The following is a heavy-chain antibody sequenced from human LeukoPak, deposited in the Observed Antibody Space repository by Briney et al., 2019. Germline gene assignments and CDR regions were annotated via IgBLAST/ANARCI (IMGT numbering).Heavy chain of an antibody. V-gene: IGHV4-28*01. D-gene: IGHD6-13*01. CDR3: AVVRGFGSSWEGHFDY. CDR1: GYSISSSNW. CDR2: IYYSGST. Sequence: PSETLSLTCAVSGYSISSSNWWGWIRQPPGKGLEWIGCIYYSGSTYYNPSLKSRVTMSVDTSKNQFSLKLSSVTAVDTAVYYCAVVRGFGSSWEGHFDYWGQGTLVTVSS. J-gene: IGHJ4*02.